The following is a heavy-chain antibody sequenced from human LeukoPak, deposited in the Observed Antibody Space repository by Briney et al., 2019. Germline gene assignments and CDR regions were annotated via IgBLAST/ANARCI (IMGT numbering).Heavy chain of an antibody. V-gene: IGHV5-51*01. J-gene: IGHJ5*02. CDR3: ARKIEYSSSSTWFDP. D-gene: IGHD6-6*01. Sequence: GESLKISCKGSGYSFTSYWIGWVRQLPGKGLEWMGIIYPGDSDTRYSPSFQGQVTISADKSISTAYLQWSSLKASNTAMYYCARKIEYSSSSTWFDPWGQGTLVTVSS. CDR2: IYPGDSDT. CDR1: GYSFTSYW.